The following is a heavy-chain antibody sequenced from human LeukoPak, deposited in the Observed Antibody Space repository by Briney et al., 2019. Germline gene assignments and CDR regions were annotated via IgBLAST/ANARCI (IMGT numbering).Heavy chain of an antibody. CDR2: IYYSGST. Sequence: SETLSLTCTVSGGSISSSSYYWGWSRQPPGKGLEWIVSIYYSGSTYYNPSLKSRVTISVDTSKNQFSLKLSSVTAADTALYYCARPGQGGSSPNWFDPWGQGTLVTVSS. V-gene: IGHV4-39*01. CDR3: ARPGQGGSSPNWFDP. J-gene: IGHJ5*02. D-gene: IGHD2-15*01. CDR1: GGSISSSSYY.